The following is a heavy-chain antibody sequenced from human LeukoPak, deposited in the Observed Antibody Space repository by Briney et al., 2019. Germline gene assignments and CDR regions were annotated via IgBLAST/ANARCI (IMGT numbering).Heavy chain of an antibody. CDR2: IYYSGST. CDR3: ARLIPQGVYYDSSGYYPETYYFDY. D-gene: IGHD3-22*01. V-gene: IGHV4-59*12. Sequence: SETLSLTCTVSGGSISSYYWSWIRQPPGKGLEWIGYIYYSGSTNYNPSLKSRVTISVDTSKNQFSLKLSSVIAADTAVYYCARLIPQGVYYDSSGYYPETYYFDYWGQGTLVTVSS. CDR1: GGSISSYY. J-gene: IGHJ4*02.